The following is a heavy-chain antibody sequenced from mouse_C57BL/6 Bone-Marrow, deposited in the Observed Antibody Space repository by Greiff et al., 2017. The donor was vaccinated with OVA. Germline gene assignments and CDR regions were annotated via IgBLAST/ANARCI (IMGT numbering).Heavy chain of an antibody. Sequence: EVQRVESGGGLVKPGGSLKLSCAASGFTFSDYGMHWVRQAPEKGLEWVAYISSGSSTIYYADTVTGRVTISRDNAKNTLFLQMTSLRTEDTAMYYCARRPYAMDYWGQGTSVTVSS. CDR1: GFTFSDYG. CDR2: ISSGSSTI. J-gene: IGHJ4*01. V-gene: IGHV5-17*01. CDR3: ARRPYAMDY.